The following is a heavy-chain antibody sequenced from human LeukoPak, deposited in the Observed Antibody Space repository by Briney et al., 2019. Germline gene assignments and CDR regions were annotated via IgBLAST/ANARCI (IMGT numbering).Heavy chain of an antibody. Sequence: ASVKVSCRASGGTFSSYAISWVRQAPGQGLEWMGGIIPIFGTANYAQKFQGRVTITADESTSTAYMELSSLRSDDTAVYYCAREGYYYDSSGYYGNPFDYWGQGTLVTVSS. CDR2: IIPIFGTA. V-gene: IGHV1-69*13. J-gene: IGHJ4*02. CDR1: GGTFSSYA. D-gene: IGHD3-22*01. CDR3: AREGYYYDSSGYYGNPFDY.